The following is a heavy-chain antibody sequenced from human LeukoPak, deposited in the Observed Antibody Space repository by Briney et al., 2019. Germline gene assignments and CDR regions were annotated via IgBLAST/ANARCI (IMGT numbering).Heavy chain of an antibody. CDR1: GFTFSSYA. V-gene: IGHV3-30*04. J-gene: IGHJ6*03. CDR3: ARVEYSHGAYYYYYYMDV. Sequence: PGGSLRLSCAASGFTFSSYAIHWVRQAPGKGLEWLAVISYDGSNKYYADSVKGRFTISRDNSKNTLYLQMNSLRAEDTAVYYCARVEYSHGAYYYYYYMDVWGKGTTVTVSS. CDR2: ISYDGSNK. D-gene: IGHD5-18*01.